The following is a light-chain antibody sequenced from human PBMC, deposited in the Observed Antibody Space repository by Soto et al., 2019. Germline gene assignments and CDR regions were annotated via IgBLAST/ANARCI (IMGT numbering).Light chain of an antibody. CDR3: HQYEHLPT. Sequence: DIQMSQSPSSLSASVGDRVTIACRASQNSNNYLNWYQQKPGRAPKLLSYDATTLEAGVPSRVRGSGSGTDFTFTISRLQPEDISTYYWHQYEHLPTFGHGTRLEIK. CDR1: QNSNNY. CDR2: DAT. J-gene: IGKJ5*01. V-gene: IGKV1-33*01.